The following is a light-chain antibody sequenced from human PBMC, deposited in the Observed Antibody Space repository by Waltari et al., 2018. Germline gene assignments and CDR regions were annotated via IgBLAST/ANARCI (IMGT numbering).Light chain of an antibody. CDR3: MQGTHWPPT. V-gene: IGKV2-30*01. J-gene: IGKJ1*01. CDR1: QSLVFRCGTTY. Sequence: DVVMTQSPLSLPVTLGQPASISCRSRQSLVFRCGTTYLNWFQQRPGQSPRHLIYKVSNRDSGVPDRFSGSGSATDFTLKISRVEAEDVGVYYCMQGTHWPPTFGQGTKVEIK. CDR2: KVS.